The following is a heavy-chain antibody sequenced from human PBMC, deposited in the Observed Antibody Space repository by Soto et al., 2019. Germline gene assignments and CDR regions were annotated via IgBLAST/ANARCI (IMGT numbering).Heavy chain of an antibody. J-gene: IGHJ4*01. D-gene: IGHD1-26*01. CDR3: ARDDYGIYPY. Sequence: ASVKVSCKASGYAITAYYIHWVRQAPGQGLEWMGCLDPRSGGAIYAQKFQDRVTMTRDTSISTVYMDLSGLRSDDTALYYCARDDYGIYPYWG. CDR1: GYAITAYY. CDR2: LDPRSGGA. V-gene: IGHV1-2*02.